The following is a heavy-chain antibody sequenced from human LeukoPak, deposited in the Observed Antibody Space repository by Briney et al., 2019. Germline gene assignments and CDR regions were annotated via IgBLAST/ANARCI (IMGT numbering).Heavy chain of an antibody. J-gene: IGHJ4*02. CDR3: ARGFGDGYNQMPFDY. CDR2: INHSGST. CDR1: GGSFSGYY. D-gene: IGHD5-24*01. Sequence: PSETLSLTCAVYGGSFSGYYWSWIRQPPGKGLEWIGEINHSGSTNYNPSLKSRVTISVDTSKNQFSLKLSSVTAADTAVYYCARGFGDGYNQMPFDYWGQGTLVTVSS. V-gene: IGHV4-34*01.